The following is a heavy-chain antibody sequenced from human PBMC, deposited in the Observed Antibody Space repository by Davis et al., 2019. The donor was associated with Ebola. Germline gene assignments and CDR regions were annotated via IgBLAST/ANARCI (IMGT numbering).Heavy chain of an antibody. CDR1: GGSISSYY. J-gene: IGHJ4*02. CDR3: AGAGYSSGWTFDN. CDR2: IYHSGHS. Sequence: SETLSLTCTVSGGSISSYYWSWIRQPPGKGLEWIRYIYHSGHSGSNPSLKSRVTISVDTSKNQFSLKLSSVTAADTPVYYWAGAGYSSGWTFDNWGQGALVTVSS. V-gene: IGHV4-59*01. D-gene: IGHD6-19*01.